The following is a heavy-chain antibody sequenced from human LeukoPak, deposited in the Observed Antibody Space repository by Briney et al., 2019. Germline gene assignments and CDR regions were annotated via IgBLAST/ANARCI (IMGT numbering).Heavy chain of an antibody. V-gene: IGHV4-59*01. D-gene: IGHD6-13*01. CDR3: ARVPAGYSSSWSSGPYYYYGMDV. CDR2: IYYSGST. CDR1: GGSISSYY. J-gene: IGHJ6*02. Sequence: SETLSLTCTVSGGSISSYYWSWIRQPPGKGLEWIGYIYYSGSTNYNPSLKSRVTISVDTSKNQFSLKLSSATAADTAVYYCARVPAGYSSSWSSGPYYYYGMDVWGQGTTVTVSS.